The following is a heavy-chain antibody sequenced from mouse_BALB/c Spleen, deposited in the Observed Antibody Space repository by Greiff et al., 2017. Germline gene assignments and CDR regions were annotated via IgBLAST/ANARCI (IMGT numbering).Heavy chain of an antibody. Sequence: VKLQESGPGLVQPSQSLSITCTVSGFSLTSYGVHWVRQSPGKGLEWLGVIWSGGSTDYNAAFISRLSISKDNSKSQVFFKMNSLQADDTAIYYCARNGDYGTGYFDYWGQGTTLTVSS. CDR2: IWSGGST. D-gene: IGHD1-2*01. J-gene: IGHJ2*01. V-gene: IGHV2-4-1*01. CDR3: ARNGDYGTGYFDY. CDR1: GFSLTSYG.